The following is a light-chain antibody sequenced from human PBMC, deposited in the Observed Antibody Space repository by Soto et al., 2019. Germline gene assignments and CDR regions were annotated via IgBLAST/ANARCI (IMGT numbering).Light chain of an antibody. V-gene: IGKV3-20*01. CDR2: GAS. CDR3: HLYSSIPQFT. J-gene: IGKJ3*01. CDR1: QSVSNNY. Sequence: EIVLTQSPGTLSLSPGERATLSCRASQSVSNNYLAWYQQKPGQAPRLLIYGASSRATGIPDRFSGSWSGTDFTLTISRLEPEDCAMYYCHLYSSIPQFTFGPGNKVDL.